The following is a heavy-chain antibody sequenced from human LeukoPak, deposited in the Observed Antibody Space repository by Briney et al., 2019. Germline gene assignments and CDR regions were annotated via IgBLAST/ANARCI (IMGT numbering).Heavy chain of an antibody. CDR2: ISSSGGST. Sequence: GGSLRLSCAASGFTFSSYAMNWVRQAPGKGLEWVSGISSSGGSTSYADSVKGRFTISRDNSKNMLYLQMNSLRAEDTAVYYCANPRDSSTWYTFDYWGQGTLVTVSS. CDR1: GFTFSSYA. D-gene: IGHD6-13*01. J-gene: IGHJ4*02. V-gene: IGHV3-23*01. CDR3: ANPRDSSTWYTFDY.